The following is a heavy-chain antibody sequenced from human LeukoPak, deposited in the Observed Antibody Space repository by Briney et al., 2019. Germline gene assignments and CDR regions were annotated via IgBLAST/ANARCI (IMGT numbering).Heavy chain of an antibody. J-gene: IGHJ5*02. V-gene: IGHV4-39*01. CDR1: GGSISSSSYY. CDR2: IYYSGST. Sequence: PSETLSLTCTVSGGSISSSSYYWGWIRQPPGKGLEWIGSIYYSGSTYYNPSLKSRVTISVDTSKNQFSLKLSSVTAADTAVYYCARLPYHIAAAIGGWFDPWGQGTLVTVSS. CDR3: ARLPYHIAAAIGGWFDP. D-gene: IGHD6-13*01.